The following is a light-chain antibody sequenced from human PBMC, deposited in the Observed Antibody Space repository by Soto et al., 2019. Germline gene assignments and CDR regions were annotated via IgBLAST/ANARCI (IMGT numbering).Light chain of an antibody. CDR3: QTWGTGILV. V-gene: IGLV4-69*01. CDR1: SGHSSYA. J-gene: IGLJ2*01. CDR2: LNSDGSH. Sequence: QPVLTQSPSASASLGASVKLTCTLSSGHSSYAIAWHQQQPEKGPRYLMNLNSDGSHSKGDGIPDRFSGSSSGAERYLTISGVQSEDEAGYYCQTWGTGILVFGAGTKLTVL.